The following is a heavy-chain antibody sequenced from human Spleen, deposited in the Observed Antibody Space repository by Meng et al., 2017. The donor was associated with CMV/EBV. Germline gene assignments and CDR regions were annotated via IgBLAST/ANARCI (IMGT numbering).Heavy chain of an antibody. V-gene: IGHV3-74*01. J-gene: IGHJ6*02. Sequence: GESLKISCAASGFTFSSYWMHWVRQAPGKGLVWVSRINSDGSSTSYADSVKGRFTISRDNAKNTLYLQMNSLRAEDTAVYYCARAPTYYYGSGSGGYYYYGMDVWGQGTTVTVSS. CDR3: ARAPTYYYGSGSGGYYYYGMDV. D-gene: IGHD3-10*01. CDR2: INSDGSST. CDR1: GFTFSSYW.